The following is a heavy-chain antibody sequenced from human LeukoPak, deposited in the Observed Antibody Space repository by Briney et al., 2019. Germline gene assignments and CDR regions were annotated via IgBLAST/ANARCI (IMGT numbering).Heavy chain of an antibody. CDR3: ATARDGMDV. J-gene: IGHJ6*02. CDR2: ISGSGSYI. V-gene: IGHV3-21*01. Sequence: GGSLRLSCAASGFTFSDYGMNWVRQAPGMGLEWVASISGSGSYIYYSDSVKGRFSISRDNAKNSLYLQMNSLRAEDTAVYYCATARDGMDVWGQGTTVTVSS. CDR1: GFTFSDYG.